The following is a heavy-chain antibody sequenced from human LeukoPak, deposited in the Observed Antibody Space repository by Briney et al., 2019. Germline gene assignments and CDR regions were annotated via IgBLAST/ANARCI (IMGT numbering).Heavy chain of an antibody. V-gene: IGHV3-73*01. Sequence: GALRLSCKVSRFLFSDSAIHWVRHAAGKGLEWVGRIRSKAHSGETGYADSVKGRFTISRDDSKDTSYLQMNSLRPEDTALYYCTSPAHDFDLWSGYYSLWGHGTQVTVSS. CDR1: RFLFSDSA. CDR3: TSPAHDFDLWSGYYSL. D-gene: IGHD3-3*01. CDR2: IRSKAHSGET. J-gene: IGHJ4*01.